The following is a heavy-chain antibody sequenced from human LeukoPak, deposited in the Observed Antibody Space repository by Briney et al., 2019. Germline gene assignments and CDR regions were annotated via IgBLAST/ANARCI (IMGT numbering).Heavy chain of an antibody. CDR3: ANVDNSGYYSFDY. V-gene: IGHV4-39*07. CDR2: MYYSGTT. CDR1: GGSISSGNYY. Sequence: PSETLSLTCSVSGGSISSGNYYWGWIRQTPGKGLEWIGSMYYSGTTYYNPSLKSRVTISVDKSKNQFSLKLSSVTAADTAVYYYANVDNSGYYSFDYWGQGTLVTVSS. D-gene: IGHD3-22*01. J-gene: IGHJ4*02.